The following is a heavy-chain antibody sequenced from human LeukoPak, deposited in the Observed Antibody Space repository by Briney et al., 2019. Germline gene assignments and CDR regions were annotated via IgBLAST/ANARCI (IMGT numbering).Heavy chain of an antibody. CDR1: GGSITGYY. Sequence: SETLSLTCSVSGGSITGYYWSWIRQPAGKGLEWIGRIYPNGGTNYNPSLKSRATMSVDTSKNQFSLKLTSVTAADTAMYYCASGRYSYANEFWGQGTLVTVSS. CDR2: IYPNGGT. J-gene: IGHJ4*02. D-gene: IGHD5-18*01. V-gene: IGHV4-4*07. CDR3: ASGRYSYANEF.